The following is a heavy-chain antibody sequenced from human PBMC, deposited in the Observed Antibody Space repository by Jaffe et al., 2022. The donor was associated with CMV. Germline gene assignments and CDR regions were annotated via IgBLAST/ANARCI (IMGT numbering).Heavy chain of an antibody. CDR1: GFSFSNFV. D-gene: IGHD4-17*01. CDR3: AKDVPGHGDPNYFDY. Sequence: EVQLAESGGGLVQPGGSLRLSCTASGFSFSNFVMSWVRQAPGKGLEWVSAISGRADNTYYRDSVKGRFTISRDNSKNTLYLQMNSLRAEDTAIYYCAKDVPGHGDPNYFDYWGQGTLVTVSS. J-gene: IGHJ4*02. V-gene: IGHV3-23*04. CDR2: ISGRADNT.